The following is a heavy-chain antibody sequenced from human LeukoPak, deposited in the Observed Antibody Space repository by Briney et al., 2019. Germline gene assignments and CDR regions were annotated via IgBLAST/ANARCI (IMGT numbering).Heavy chain of an antibody. Sequence: ASVKVSCKVSGYTLTELSMHWVRQAPGKGLEWMGGFDPEDGGTIYAQKFQGRVTMTEDTSTDTAYMELSSLRSEDTAVYYCATDGDYYGSGSYGYWGQGTLVTVSS. CDR3: ATDGDYYGSGSYGY. D-gene: IGHD3-10*01. V-gene: IGHV1-24*01. CDR2: FDPEDGGT. CDR1: GYTLTELS. J-gene: IGHJ4*02.